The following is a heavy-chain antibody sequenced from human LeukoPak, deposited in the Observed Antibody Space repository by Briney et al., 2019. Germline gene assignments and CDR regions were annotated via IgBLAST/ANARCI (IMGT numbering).Heavy chain of an antibody. D-gene: IGHD3-22*01. CDR1: GGSIGSYY. Sequence: SETLSLTCTVSGGSIGSYYWSWIRQPPGKGLEWIGYIYYSGSTNYNPSLKSRVTISVDTSKNQFSLKLSSVTAADTAVYYCARHYDSSGYYYEAYFDYWGQGTLVTVSS. V-gene: IGHV4-59*01. CDR3: ARHYDSSGYYYEAYFDY. CDR2: IYYSGST. J-gene: IGHJ4*02.